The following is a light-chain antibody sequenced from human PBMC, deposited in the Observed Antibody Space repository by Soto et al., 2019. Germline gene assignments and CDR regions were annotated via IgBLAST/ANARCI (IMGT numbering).Light chain of an antibody. CDR3: SSSNTWV. CDR1: SSDVGTYNY. Sequence: QSALTQPPSASGSPGQSVTISCTGTSSDVGTYNYVSWYQQHPGKAPKVMIYEVSKRPSGVPDRFSGSKSGNTASLTVSGLQAEDEADYYCSSSNTWVFGGGTKLTVL. V-gene: IGLV2-8*01. J-gene: IGLJ3*02. CDR2: EVS.